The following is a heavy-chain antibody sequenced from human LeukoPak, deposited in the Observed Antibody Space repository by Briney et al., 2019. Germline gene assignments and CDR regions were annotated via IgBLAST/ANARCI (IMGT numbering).Heavy chain of an antibody. J-gene: IGHJ4*02. Sequence: PSETLSLTCAVSGYSITSSSWWGWIRQPPGKGLEWIGYVYHSGTTYYNPSLQSRVTMSVDTSKNQFSLKLSSVTAVDTAVYYCARKENVYYYFDYWGQGTLVTVSS. CDR2: VYHSGTT. V-gene: IGHV4-28*01. D-gene: IGHD3-10*01. CDR3: ARKENVYYYFDY. CDR1: GYSITSSSW.